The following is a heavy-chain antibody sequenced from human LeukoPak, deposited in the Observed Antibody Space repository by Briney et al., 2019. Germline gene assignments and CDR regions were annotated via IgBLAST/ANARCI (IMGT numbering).Heavy chain of an antibody. CDR2: INWNGGST. CDR3: ARVASRTYGDYFDY. D-gene: IGHD4-17*01. V-gene: IGHV3-20*04. J-gene: IGHJ4*02. CDR1: GFTFDDYG. Sequence: GGSLRLSCAASGFTFDDYGMTWVRQAPGKGLEWVSGINWNGGSTGYADSVKGRFTISRDNAKNSLYLQMNSLRAEDTALYYCARVASRTYGDYFDYWGQGTLLTVSS.